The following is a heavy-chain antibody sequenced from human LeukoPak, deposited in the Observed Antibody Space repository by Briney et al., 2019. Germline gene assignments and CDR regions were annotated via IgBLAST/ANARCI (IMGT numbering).Heavy chain of an antibody. CDR1: GFTFSSYG. D-gene: IGHD1-26*01. Sequence: QPGGSLRLSCAASGFTFSSYGMHWVRQAPGKGLEWVGFIRYDGSNKYYADSVKGRFTISRDNSKNTLYLQMNSLRAEDTAVYYCAKDRGSMGATRYYFDYWGQGTLVTVSS. J-gene: IGHJ4*02. CDR2: IRYDGSNK. V-gene: IGHV3-30*02. CDR3: AKDRGSMGATRYYFDY.